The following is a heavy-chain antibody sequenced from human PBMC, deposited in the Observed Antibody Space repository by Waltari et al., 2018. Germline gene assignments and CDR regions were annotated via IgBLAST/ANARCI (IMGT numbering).Heavy chain of an antibody. Sequence: EVQLVESGGGLVQPGGSLRLSCAASGFTFSSYAMSWVRQAPGKGLEWVSAISGSGGSTYYADSVKGRFTISRDNSKNTLYLQMNSLRAEDTAVYYCANSRLSGDYRWSLYYFDYWGQGTLVTVSS. CDR3: ANSRLSGDYRWSLYYFDY. J-gene: IGHJ4*02. D-gene: IGHD4-17*01. V-gene: IGHV3-23*04. CDR2: ISGSGGST. CDR1: GFTFSSYA.